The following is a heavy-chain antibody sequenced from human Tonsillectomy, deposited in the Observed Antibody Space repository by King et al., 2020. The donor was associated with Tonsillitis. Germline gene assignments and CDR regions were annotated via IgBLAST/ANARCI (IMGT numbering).Heavy chain of an antibody. Sequence: VQLVESGGGLVKPGGSLRLSCAASGFTFSDYYMSWIRQAPGKGLEWVSYTSSSSSYTNYADSVKGRFTISRDNAKNSLYLQMNSLRAEDTAVYYCARGRLMGATPGRLDIWGQGTMVTVSS. D-gene: IGHD1-26*01. CDR3: ARGRLMGATPGRLDI. CDR2: TSSSSSYT. J-gene: IGHJ3*02. V-gene: IGHV3-11*06. CDR1: GFTFSDYY.